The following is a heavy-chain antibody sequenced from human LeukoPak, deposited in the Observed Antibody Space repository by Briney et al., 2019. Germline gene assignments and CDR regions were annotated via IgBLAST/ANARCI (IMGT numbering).Heavy chain of an antibody. J-gene: IGHJ4*02. CDR3: ARDLGASGSPRDWYYFDD. Sequence: GGSLRLSCAASTFTFSSYAMHWVRQAPGQGLEWVEVISYDGGNKYYADSVKGRFTISRDNSRSTLYLQMTSLRDEDTAVYYCARDLGASGSPRDWYYFDDWGQGTLVTVSS. V-gene: IGHV3-30*04. CDR1: TFTFSSYA. CDR2: ISYDGGNK. D-gene: IGHD1-26*01.